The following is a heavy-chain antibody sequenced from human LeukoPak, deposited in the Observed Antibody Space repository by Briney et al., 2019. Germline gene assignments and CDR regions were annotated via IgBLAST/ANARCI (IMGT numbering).Heavy chain of an antibody. CDR3: ARQFYYDSGGSHY. V-gene: IGHV4-39*01. Sequence: SETLSLTCTVSGGSISSSSYYWGWIRQPPGKGLEWIGSIFYSGSTYYNLSLESRVTISVDTSKNQFSLKLSSVTAADTAVYYCARQFYYDSGGSHYWGQGTLVTVSS. D-gene: IGHD3-22*01. CDR1: GGSISSSSYY. CDR2: IFYSGST. J-gene: IGHJ4*02.